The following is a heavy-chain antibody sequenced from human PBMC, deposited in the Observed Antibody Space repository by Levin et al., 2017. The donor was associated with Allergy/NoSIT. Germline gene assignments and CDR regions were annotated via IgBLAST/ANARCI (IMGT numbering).Heavy chain of an antibody. Sequence: GGSLRLSCAASGFTFTRFALSWVRQVPGKGLEWVASFANTAKTYYADSVMGRFTISRDTSTNTLFLQMTSLRAEDTAVYFCAKDHESSGWPTFDLWGQGTLVTVSS. CDR3: AKDHESSGWPTFDL. V-gene: IGHV3-23*05. D-gene: IGHD6-19*01. CDR2: FANTAKT. J-gene: IGHJ4*02. CDR1: GFTFTRFA.